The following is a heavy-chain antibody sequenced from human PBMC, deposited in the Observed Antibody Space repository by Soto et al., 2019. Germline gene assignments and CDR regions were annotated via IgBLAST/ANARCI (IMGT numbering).Heavy chain of an antibody. D-gene: IGHD6-13*01. J-gene: IGHJ6*02. CDR1: GFTFSSYS. Sequence: GGSLRLSCAASGFTFSSYSMNWVRQAPGKGLEWVSSISSSSSYIYYADSVKGRFTISRDNAKNSLYLQMNSLRAEDTAVYYCASCGAAAGTTYYYYGMDVWGQGTTVTVSS. CDR2: ISSSSSYI. CDR3: ASCGAAAGTTYYYYGMDV. V-gene: IGHV3-21*01.